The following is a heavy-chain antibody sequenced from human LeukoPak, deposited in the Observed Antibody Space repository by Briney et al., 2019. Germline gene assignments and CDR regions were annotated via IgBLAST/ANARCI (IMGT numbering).Heavy chain of an antibody. J-gene: IGHJ5*02. CDR2: IYYSGST. V-gene: IGHV4-59*08. D-gene: IGHD5-18*01. CDR1: GGSISSYY. Sequence: SETLSLTCTVSGGSISSYYWSWIRQPPGKGLEWIGYIYYSGSTNYNPSPKSRVTISVDTSKNQFSLKLSSVTAADTAVYYCARREIQLWSGNWFDPWGQGTLVTVSS. CDR3: ARREIQLWSGNWFDP.